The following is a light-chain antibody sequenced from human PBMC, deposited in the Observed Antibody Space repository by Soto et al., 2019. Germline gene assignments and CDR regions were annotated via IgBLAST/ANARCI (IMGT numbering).Light chain of an antibody. CDR3: QQYDSYSWT. J-gene: IGKJ1*01. CDR2: DAS. CDR1: QSISTW. Sequence: IQMTQSPSTLSASVGDRITITCRASQSISTWLAWYQQKPGKAPKLLIYDASSLESGVPSRFSGSGSGTEFTLTISSLQPDDFATYYCQQYDSYSWTFGQGTKV. V-gene: IGKV1-5*01.